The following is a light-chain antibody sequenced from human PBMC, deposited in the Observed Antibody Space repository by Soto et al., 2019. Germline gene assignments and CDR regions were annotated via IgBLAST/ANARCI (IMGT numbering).Light chain of an antibody. CDR2: ETS. Sequence: DIQMTQSPSSLSASVGDRVTITCRASQSISKYLNWYQQKPGKAPNLLISETSNLESGVPSRFSGSGSGTDFTFIIDSLPPEDFATYFCQQSYTSPPTFGLGTNVEI. J-gene: IGKJ1*01. CDR1: QSISKY. V-gene: IGKV1-39*01. CDR3: QQSYTSPPT.